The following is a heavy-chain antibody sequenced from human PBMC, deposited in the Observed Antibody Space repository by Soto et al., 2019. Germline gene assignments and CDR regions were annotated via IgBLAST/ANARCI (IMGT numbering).Heavy chain of an antibody. CDR3: ARGLGLVDY. V-gene: IGHV1-46*01. J-gene: IGHJ4*02. Sequence: QVQLVQSGAEVKKPGASVKLSCKASGYTFTSYYIHWVRQAPAQGLEWIGIINPNGGSTNYAHNFRGRLTVTRDTSTATVYMELGALTSEDTAVYYCARGLGLVDYWGQGTLVTVSS. D-gene: IGHD3-9*01. CDR2: INPNGGST. CDR1: GYTFTSYY.